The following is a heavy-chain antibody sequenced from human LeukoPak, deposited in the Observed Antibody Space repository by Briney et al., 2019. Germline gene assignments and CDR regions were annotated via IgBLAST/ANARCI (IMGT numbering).Heavy chain of an antibody. V-gene: IGHV4-34*01. CDR3: ARNTYYYDSSGPIDY. Sequence: SETLSLTCAVYGGSFSGYYWSWIRQPPGKGLEWIGEINHSGSTNYNPSLKSRVTISVDTSENQFSLKLSSVTAADTAVYYCARNTYYYDSSGPIDYWGQGTLVTVSS. CDR2: INHSGST. D-gene: IGHD3-22*01. CDR1: GGSFSGYY. J-gene: IGHJ4*02.